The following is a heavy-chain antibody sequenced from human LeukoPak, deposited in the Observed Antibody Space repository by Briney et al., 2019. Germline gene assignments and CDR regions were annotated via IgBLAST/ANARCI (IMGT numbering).Heavy chain of an antibody. Sequence: GGSLRLSCAASGFTFSNYWMHWVRQAPGKGPVWVSRIKSDGSSTRFADSVQGRFTISRDNGKNKLYLQMNSLRAEDTAVYYCARGGDSSNWYPGYFDYWGQGALVTVSS. CDR3: ARGGDSSNWYPGYFDY. CDR2: IKSDGSST. J-gene: IGHJ4*02. CDR1: GFTFSNYW. V-gene: IGHV3-74*01. D-gene: IGHD6-13*01.